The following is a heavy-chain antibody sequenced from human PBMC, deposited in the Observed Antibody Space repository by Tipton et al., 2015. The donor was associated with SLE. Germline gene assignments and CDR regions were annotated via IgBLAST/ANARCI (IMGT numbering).Heavy chain of an antibody. CDR2: ISGYNGNT. CDR1: GYTFTTYD. Sequence: QLVQSGAEVKRPGASVKVSCKASGYTFTTYDMSWVRQAPGQGLESMGWISGYNGNTNYAQMFQGRVTMTADTSTSTAYMELRSLRSDDSAVYYCARDRYEGGSWFDPWGQGTLVTVSS. V-gene: IGHV1-18*01. CDR3: ARDRYEGGSWFDP. D-gene: IGHD3-16*02. J-gene: IGHJ5*02.